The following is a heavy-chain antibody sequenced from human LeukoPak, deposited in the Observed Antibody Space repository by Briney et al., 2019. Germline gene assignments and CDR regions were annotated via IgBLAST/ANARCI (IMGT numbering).Heavy chain of an antibody. V-gene: IGHV1-46*01. D-gene: IGHD3-22*01. CDR2: INPSGGST. CDR1: GYTFTSYY. Sequence: ASVKVSCKASGYTFTSYYMHWVRQAPGQGLEWMGIINPSGGSTSYAQKFQGRVTVTRDTSTSTVYMELSSLRSEDTAVYYCARDGPSNYYDSRTFDYWGQGTLVTVSS. CDR3: ARDGPSNYYDSRTFDY. J-gene: IGHJ4*02.